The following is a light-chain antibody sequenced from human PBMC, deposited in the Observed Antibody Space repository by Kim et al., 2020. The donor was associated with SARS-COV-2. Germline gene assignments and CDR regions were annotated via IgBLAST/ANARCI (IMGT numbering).Light chain of an antibody. V-gene: IGLV2-14*01. CDR2: DVS. Sequence: QSALAQPASVSGSPGQSITISCTGTSSDVGSYDYVSWYQQHPGKAPKLIIYDVSKRPSEVSHRFSGSKSGNTASLTISGLQADDAADYYCSSYTPTTTFALFGGGTQLTVL. J-gene: IGLJ3*02. CDR3: SSYTPTTTFAL. CDR1: SSDVGSYDY.